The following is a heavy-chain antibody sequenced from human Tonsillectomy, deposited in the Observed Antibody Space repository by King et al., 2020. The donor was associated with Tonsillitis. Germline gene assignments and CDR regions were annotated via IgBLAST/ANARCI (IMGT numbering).Heavy chain of an antibody. Sequence: QLQESGPGLVKPSETLSLTCTVSGDSISGRYCSWIRQPPGKGLEWIGHVHFSGISSHNPSLNSRLSTSRDTSKNQFSLKLTSVTAADTAVYYCAIGGAAPKVAYWGQGTLVTVSS. CDR1: GDSISGRY. CDR2: VHFSGIS. J-gene: IGHJ4*02. CDR3: AIGGAAPKVAY. V-gene: IGHV4-59*08. D-gene: IGHD4-23*01.